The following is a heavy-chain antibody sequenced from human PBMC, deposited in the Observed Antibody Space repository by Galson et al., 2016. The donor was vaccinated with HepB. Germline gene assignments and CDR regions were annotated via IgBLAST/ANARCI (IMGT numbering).Heavy chain of an antibody. Sequence: SLRLSCATSGFTFDDYAMHWIRQGPGKGPEWVSGITWRSDGICYADSVTGRFTISRDNAKNSLYLQMDSLRVEDTAFYYCIKESSNGGLDYWGRETLVTVSS. V-gene: IGHV3-9*01. J-gene: IGHJ4*02. D-gene: IGHD2-8*01. CDR3: IKESSNGGLDY. CDR2: ITWRSDGI. CDR1: GFTFDDYA.